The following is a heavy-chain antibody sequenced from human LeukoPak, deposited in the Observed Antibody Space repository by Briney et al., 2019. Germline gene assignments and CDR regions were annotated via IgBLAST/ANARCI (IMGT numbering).Heavy chain of an antibody. CDR1: GGSNSSYY. D-gene: IGHD2-15*01. CDR2: FYYSGST. J-gene: IGHJ5*02. CDR3: ARAPRSAYCSGGSCYSGRWFDP. Sequence: PSETLSLTSTVSGGSNSSYYWSWIRQPPGKGLEWIGYFYYSGSTNYNPSLKSRVTVSVDTSKKQFSLKLSSVTAADTAVYYCARAPRSAYCSGGSCYSGRWFDPWGQGTLVTVSS. V-gene: IGHV4-59*08.